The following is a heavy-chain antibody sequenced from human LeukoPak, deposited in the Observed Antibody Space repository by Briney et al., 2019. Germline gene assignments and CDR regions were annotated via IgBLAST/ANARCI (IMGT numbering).Heavy chain of an antibody. J-gene: IGHJ4*02. Sequence: NPSGTLSLTCTVSGGSISGYYWSWIRQPPGKGLEWVGYISYSGSTNYNPSLKSRVTISVDTSKNQFSLKLSSVTAADTAIYDCARDGRAGSLFAYWGQGTLVTVSS. D-gene: IGHD6-19*01. CDR2: ISYSGST. CDR3: ARDGRAGSLFAY. CDR1: GGSISGYY. V-gene: IGHV4-59*01.